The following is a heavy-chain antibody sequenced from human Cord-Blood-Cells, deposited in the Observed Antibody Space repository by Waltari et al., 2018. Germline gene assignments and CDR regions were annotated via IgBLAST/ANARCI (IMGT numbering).Heavy chain of an antibody. J-gene: IGHJ4*02. CDR2: ISYDGSNK. CDR1: GFTVSSYA. CDR3: ARDKGIDY. V-gene: IGHV3-30*04. Sequence: QVQLVESGGGVVQPGRSLRLSCAASGFTVSSYAMHWVRQAPGKGQEWVAVISYDGSNKYYADSVKGRFTISRDNSKNTLYLQMNSLRAEDTAVYYCARDKGIDYWGQGTLVTVSS.